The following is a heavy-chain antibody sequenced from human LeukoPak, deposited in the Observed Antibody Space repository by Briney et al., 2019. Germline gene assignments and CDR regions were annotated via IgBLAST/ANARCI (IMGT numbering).Heavy chain of an antibody. D-gene: IGHD2-2*01. V-gene: IGHV1-18*01. Sequence: ASVKVSCTASGYTFTNYGVSWERQAPGQGLEWMGWINAYNGDTHYAQNLQGRLTMTTDTSTSMAFMELRSLRPDDTAVYFCARWGLVAPGTYYYYYMDVWGRGTTVTVSS. J-gene: IGHJ6*03. CDR2: INAYNGDT. CDR1: GYTFTNYG. CDR3: ARWGLVAPGTYYYYYMDV.